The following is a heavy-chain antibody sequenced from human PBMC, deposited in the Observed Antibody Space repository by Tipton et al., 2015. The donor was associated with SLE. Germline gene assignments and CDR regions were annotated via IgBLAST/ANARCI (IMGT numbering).Heavy chain of an antibody. CDR3: ARLGYAFWSRYADS. CDR1: GGSITNTNYY. CDR2: TFTSGAT. D-gene: IGHD3-3*01. Sequence: TLSLTCTVSGGSITNTNYYWSWIRQPAGKGLEWIGHTFTSGATNYNPSLKSRVTISVDTSNNQFSLKLTSVTATDTAVYYCARLGYAFWSRYADSWGQGTLVTVSS. V-gene: IGHV4-61*09. J-gene: IGHJ4*02.